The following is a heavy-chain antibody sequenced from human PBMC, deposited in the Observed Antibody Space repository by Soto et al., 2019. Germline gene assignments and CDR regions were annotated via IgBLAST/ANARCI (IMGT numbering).Heavy chain of an antibody. J-gene: IGHJ5*02. CDR2: ISHDGNAQ. V-gene: IGHV3-30*03. CDR1: GFILSTYG. CDR3: AREGYSSSWYRSAGEYNWFDP. Sequence: PVGSLRLSCAASGFILSTYGMHWVRQAPGKGLEWVAMISHDGNAQYYADSVKGRFTISRDNAKNSLYLQMNSLRDEDTAVYYCAREGYSSSWYRSAGEYNWFDPWGQGTLVTVSS. D-gene: IGHD6-13*01.